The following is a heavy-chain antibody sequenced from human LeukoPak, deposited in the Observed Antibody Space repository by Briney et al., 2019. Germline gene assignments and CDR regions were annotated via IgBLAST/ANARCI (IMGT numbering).Heavy chain of an antibody. D-gene: IGHD6-6*01. CDR2: ISSSSSYI. J-gene: IGHJ4*02. CDR3: ARGESIAAPPATDDY. CDR1: GFTFSNAW. V-gene: IGHV3-21*01. Sequence: GGSLRLSCAASGFTFSNAWMSWVRQAPGKGLEWVSSISSSSSYIYYADSVKGRFTISRDNAKNSLYLQMNSLRAEDTAVYYCARGESIAAPPATDDYWGQGTLVTVSS.